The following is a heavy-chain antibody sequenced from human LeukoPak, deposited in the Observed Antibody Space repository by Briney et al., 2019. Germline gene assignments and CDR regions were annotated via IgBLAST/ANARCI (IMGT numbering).Heavy chain of an antibody. CDR2: IYHSGST. CDR3: ARDVPSGSYYPD. Sequence: SETLSLTCTVSGYSISSGYYWGWIRQPPGKGLEWIGSIYHSGSTYYNPSLKSRVTISVDTSKNQFSLKLSSVTAADTAVYYCARDVPSGSYYPDWGQETLVTVSS. J-gene: IGHJ4*02. V-gene: IGHV4-38-2*02. D-gene: IGHD1-26*01. CDR1: GYSISSGYY.